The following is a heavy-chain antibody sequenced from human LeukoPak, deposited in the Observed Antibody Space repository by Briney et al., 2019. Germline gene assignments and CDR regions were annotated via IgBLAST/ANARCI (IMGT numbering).Heavy chain of an antibody. J-gene: IGHJ4*02. Sequence: GGSLRLSCAASGFTFSSYAMHWVRQAPGKGLEWVALISYDGSNKYYADSVKGRFTISRDDSKNTLYLQMNSLRAEDTAVYYCAKVGDSWDFDHWGQGALVTVSS. CDR1: GFTFSSYA. D-gene: IGHD6-13*01. CDR2: ISYDGSNK. V-gene: IGHV3-30*18. CDR3: AKVGDSWDFDH.